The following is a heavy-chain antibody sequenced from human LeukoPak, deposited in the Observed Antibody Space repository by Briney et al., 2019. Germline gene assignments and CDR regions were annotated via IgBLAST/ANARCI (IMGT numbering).Heavy chain of an antibody. V-gene: IGHV1-46*01. J-gene: IGHJ6*03. CDR3: ARGPDGYNDYYMDV. CDR1: GYTFTTYD. CDR2: INPSGGST. Sequence: ASVKVSCKASGYTFTTYDINWVRRATGQGLEWMGIINPSGGSTSYAQKFQGRVTMTRDMSTSTVYMELSSLRSEDTAVCYCARGPDGYNDYYMDVWGKGTTVTVSS. D-gene: IGHD5-24*01.